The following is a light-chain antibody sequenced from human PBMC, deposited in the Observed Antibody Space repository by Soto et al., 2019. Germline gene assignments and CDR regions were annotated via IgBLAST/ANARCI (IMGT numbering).Light chain of an antibody. V-gene: IGLV1-44*01. CDR1: SSNIGSNT. CDR3: VSFAGGTYV. J-gene: IGLJ1*01. CDR2: SNN. Sequence: QSALTQPPSASGTPGQRVTISCSGSSSNIGSNTVNWYQQLPGTAPKLLIYSNNQRPSGVPDRFSGSKSGTSASLAISGLQSEDEADYYCVSFAGGTYVFGTGTKLTVL.